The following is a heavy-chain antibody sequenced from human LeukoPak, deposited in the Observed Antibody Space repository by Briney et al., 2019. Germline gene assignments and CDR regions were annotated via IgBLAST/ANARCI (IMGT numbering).Heavy chain of an antibody. Sequence: PGGSLRLSCAASGFSFSTYNMNWVRQAPGKGLEWVSSITTSSTYIYYADSVKGRFTISRDNAKNSLYPQMNSLRAEDTAVYYCARDPYSGSYGDYYYYYMDVWGKGTTVTVSS. CDR1: GFSFSTYN. J-gene: IGHJ6*03. D-gene: IGHD1-26*01. CDR3: ARDPYSGSYGDYYYYYMDV. CDR2: ITTSSTYI. V-gene: IGHV3-21*01.